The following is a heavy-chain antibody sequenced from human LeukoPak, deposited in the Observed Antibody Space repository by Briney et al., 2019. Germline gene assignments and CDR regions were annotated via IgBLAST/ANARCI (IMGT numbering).Heavy chain of an antibody. CDR3: ARDPHYGDYFDY. V-gene: IGHV3-74*01. Sequence: GGSLRLSCAASGFTFSSYWMHWVRQAPGKGLVWVSRINSDGSSTSYADSVKGRFTISRDNAKNTLYLQMNSPRAEDTAVYYCARDPHYGDYFDYWGQGTLVTVSS. CDR2: INSDGSST. CDR1: GFTFSSYW. D-gene: IGHD4-17*01. J-gene: IGHJ4*02.